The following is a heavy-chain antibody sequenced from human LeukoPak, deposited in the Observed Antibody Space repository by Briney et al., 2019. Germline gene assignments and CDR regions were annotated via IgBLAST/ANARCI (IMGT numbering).Heavy chain of an antibody. CDR2: IYSGGST. Sequence: GGSLRLSCAASGFTVSSNYMSWVRQAPGKGLEWVSVIYSGGSTYYADSVKGRFTISRHNSKNTLYLQMNSLRAEDTAVYYCARGPHGRARGLAFDIWGQGTMVTVSS. V-gene: IGHV3-53*04. CDR1: GFTVSSNY. J-gene: IGHJ3*02. CDR3: ARGPHGRARGLAFDI.